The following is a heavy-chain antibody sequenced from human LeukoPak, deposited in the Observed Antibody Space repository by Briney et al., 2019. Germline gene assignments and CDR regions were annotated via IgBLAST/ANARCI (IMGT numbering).Heavy chain of an antibody. CDR2: ISFDGSNT. CDR1: GFTFSSYW. J-gene: IGHJ6*03. D-gene: IGHD2-2*01. V-gene: IGHV3-30*18. CDR3: AKDLGYCSSTSCYWYYYYMDV. Sequence: GGSLRLSCAASGFTFSSYWMSWVRQAPGKGLEWVAIISFDGSNTYYADSVKGRFTISRDNSKNTVYLQMNSLRGEDTAVYYCAKDLGYCSSTSCYWYYYYMDVWGKGTTVTVSS.